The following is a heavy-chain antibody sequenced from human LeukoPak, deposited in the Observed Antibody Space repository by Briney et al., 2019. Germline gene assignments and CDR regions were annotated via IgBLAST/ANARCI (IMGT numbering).Heavy chain of an antibody. CDR1: GGSISSYY. CDR3: ARDIYGSGSYLSF. D-gene: IGHD1-26*01. CDR2: IYTSGST. J-gene: IGHJ1*01. V-gene: IGHV4-4*07. Sequence: SETLSLTCTVSGGSISSYYCSWIRQPAGKGLEWIGRIYTSGSTNFNPSLKSRVTMSVDTSKNQFSLKLSSVTAADTAVYYCARDIYGSGSYLSFWGQGTLVTVSS.